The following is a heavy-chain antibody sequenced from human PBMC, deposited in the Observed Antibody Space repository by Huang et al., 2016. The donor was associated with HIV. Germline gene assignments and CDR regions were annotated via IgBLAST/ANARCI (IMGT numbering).Heavy chain of an antibody. J-gene: IGHJ4*02. CDR1: GFTLDAYA. D-gene: IGHD3-10*01. CDR2: ISWNSGSI. CDR3: ARRGVMVRGAHFDY. Sequence: EVQLVESGGGLVQHGRYLSLSCAASGFTLDAYAMHWVRKAPGKGLEGVSGISWNSGSIGYADSVKGLFTISRDNAKNSLYLQMNSLRAEDTALYYCARRGVMVRGAHFDYWGLGTLVTVSS. V-gene: IGHV3-9*01.